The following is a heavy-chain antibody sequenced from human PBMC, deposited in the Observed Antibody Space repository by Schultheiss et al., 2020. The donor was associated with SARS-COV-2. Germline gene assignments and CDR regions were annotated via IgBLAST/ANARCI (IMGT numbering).Heavy chain of an antibody. CDR1: GFTFSNSDM. V-gene: IGHV4-4*02. D-gene: IGHD2-2*01. CDR2: LYHSGST. Sequence: GSLRLSCAASGFTFSNSDMNWVRQAPGKGLEWIGTLYHSGSTNYNPSLNSRVSISVDTSKSQFSLKLSSVTAADTAVYYCARDNIVVVETGGMDVWGQGTTVTVSS. CDR3: ARDNIVVVETGGMDV. J-gene: IGHJ6*02.